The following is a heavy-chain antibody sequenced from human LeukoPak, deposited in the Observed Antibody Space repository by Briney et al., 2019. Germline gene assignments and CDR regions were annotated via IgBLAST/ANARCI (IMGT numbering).Heavy chain of an antibody. V-gene: IGHV3-15*01. CDR1: GFSFSNTW. Sequence: GGSLRLSCAASGFSFSNTWMSWVRQAPGKGLDWVGRIKSKTDGGTTDYVAPVKGRFTISRDDSKNTLYLQMNSLKSEDTAVYYCTRVGTVSENFDYWGQGTLVTVSS. CDR2: IKSKTDGGTT. D-gene: IGHD4-17*01. J-gene: IGHJ4*02. CDR3: TRVGTVSENFDY.